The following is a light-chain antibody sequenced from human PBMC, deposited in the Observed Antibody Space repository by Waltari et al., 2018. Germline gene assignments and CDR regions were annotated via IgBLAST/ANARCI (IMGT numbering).Light chain of an antibody. CDR1: QSIRSN. Sequence: EIVMTQSPATLSVFPGERATLSCRASQSIRSNLAWYQHKPGQAPRLVIYGASTRATGIPARFSGNGSGTEYTLTISSLQSEDFAVYFCQQYDNWLGTFGQGTKVEIK. CDR3: QQYDNWLGT. V-gene: IGKV3-15*01. J-gene: IGKJ1*01. CDR2: GAS.